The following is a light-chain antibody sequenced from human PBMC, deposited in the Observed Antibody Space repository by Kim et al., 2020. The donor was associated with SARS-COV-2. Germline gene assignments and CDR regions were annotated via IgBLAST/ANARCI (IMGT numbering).Light chain of an antibody. CDR2: AAS. Sequence: DIQMTQSPSSLSTSVGDRVTITCQASQDISNYLNWYQQKPGKAPKLLIYAASNLETGVPSRFSGSGSGTDFTFTISSLQPEDVATYYCQQYRNLQYTFGQGTKLEI. J-gene: IGKJ2*01. CDR3: QQYRNLQYT. CDR1: QDISNY. V-gene: IGKV1-33*01.